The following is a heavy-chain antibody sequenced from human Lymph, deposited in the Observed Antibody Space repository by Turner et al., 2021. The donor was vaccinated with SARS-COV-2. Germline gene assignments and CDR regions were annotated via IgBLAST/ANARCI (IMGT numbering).Heavy chain of an antibody. CDR2: IYYSGSS. J-gene: IGHJ5*02. D-gene: IGHD2-21*01. CDR3: ARLNPPEVGGGDWFDP. V-gene: IGHV4-30-4*01. CDR1: GGSISSGDQY. Sequence: QVQLQESGPGLVKPSQTLSLTCTVSGGSISSGDQYWSWIRQPPGKGLEWIGYIYYSGSSYYNPSLKSRVTISVDTSKNQFSLKLSSVTAADTAVYYCARLNPPEVGGGDWFDPWGQGTLVTVSS.